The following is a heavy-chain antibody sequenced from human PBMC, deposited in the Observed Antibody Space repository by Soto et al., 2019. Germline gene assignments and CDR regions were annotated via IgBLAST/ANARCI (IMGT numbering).Heavy chain of an antibody. V-gene: IGHV5-51*01. Sequence: GESLKISCKGSGYRFTSHWIGWVRQMPGKGLEWMGVIYPGDSDTRYSPSFQGRVTISADKSISTAYLQWSSLEASDTAMYFCARQSGSPWHYFDSWGQGTLVTVSS. CDR1: GYRFTSHW. J-gene: IGHJ4*02. CDR3: ARQSGSPWHYFDS. CDR2: IYPGDSDT. D-gene: IGHD1-26*01.